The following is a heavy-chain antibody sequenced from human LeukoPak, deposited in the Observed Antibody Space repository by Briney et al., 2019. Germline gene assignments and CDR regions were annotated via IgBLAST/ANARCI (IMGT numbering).Heavy chain of an antibody. CDR3: TAGGWGHSGSYPYYFDC. V-gene: IGHV3-15*01. D-gene: IGHD1-26*01. CDR2: IKSKSDGGTT. Sequence: PGGSLRLSCAASGFTFTDAWMTWVRQAPGKGLEWVGRIKSKSDGGTTDYAAPVKGRFTISRDDSKNTLYLQMNSLKTEDTAVYYCTAGGWGHSGSYPYYFDCWGQGTLVTVSS. J-gene: IGHJ4*02. CDR1: GFTFTDAW.